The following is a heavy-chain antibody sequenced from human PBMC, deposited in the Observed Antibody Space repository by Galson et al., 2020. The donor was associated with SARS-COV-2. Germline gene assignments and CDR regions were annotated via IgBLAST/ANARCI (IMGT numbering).Heavy chain of an antibody. CDR3: ARGQTVYCGSTSCYNFFGY. CDR1: GYTFSSYG. V-gene: IGHV1-18*04. J-gene: IGHJ4*02. CDR2: ISTYRGNT. Sequence: ASVKVSCKTSGYTFSSYGISWVRQAPGQGLEWMGWISTYRGNTNYAEKFQGRVTMTTDTSTTTAYMELRSLRSDDTAVYYCARGQTVYCGSTSCYNFFGYWGQGTLVTVSS. D-gene: IGHD2-2*02.